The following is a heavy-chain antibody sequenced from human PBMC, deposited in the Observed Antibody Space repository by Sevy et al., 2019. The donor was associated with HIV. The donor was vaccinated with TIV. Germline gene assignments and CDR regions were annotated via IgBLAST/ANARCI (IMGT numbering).Heavy chain of an antibody. Sequence: SETLSLTCAVYGGSFSGYYWSWIRQPPGKRLEWIGEINHSGSTNYNPSLKSRVTISVDTSKNQFSLKLSSVTAADTVVYYCARARRTGYSSSWYGFDYWGQGSLVTVSS. V-gene: IGHV4-34*01. CDR2: INHSGST. J-gene: IGHJ4*02. D-gene: IGHD6-13*01. CDR1: GGSFSGYY. CDR3: ARARRTGYSSSWYGFDY.